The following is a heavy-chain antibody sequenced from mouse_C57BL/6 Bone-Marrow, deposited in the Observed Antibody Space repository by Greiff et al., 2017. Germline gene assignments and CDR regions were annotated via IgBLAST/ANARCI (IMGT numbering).Heavy chain of an antibody. Sequence: VQLQQSGAELVKPGASVKISCKASGYAFSSYWMNWVKQRPGKGLEWIGQIYPGDGDTNYNGKFKGKATLTAAKSSSTAYMQLSSLTSEDSAVYFYSRLVTSHYYAVDYWGQGTSVTVSA. CDR3: SRLVTSHYYAVDY. J-gene: IGHJ4*01. V-gene: IGHV1-80*01. CDR2: IYPGDGDT. D-gene: IGHD2-2*01. CDR1: GYAFSSYW.